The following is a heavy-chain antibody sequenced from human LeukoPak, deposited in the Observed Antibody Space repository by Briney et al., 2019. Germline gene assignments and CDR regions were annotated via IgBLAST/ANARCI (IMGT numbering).Heavy chain of an antibody. V-gene: IGHV3-7*01. CDR3: ARGSGWYDAFDI. CDR1: GFTFRRYW. D-gene: IGHD6-19*01. J-gene: IGHJ3*02. CDR2: IKQDGSQN. Sequence: PGGSLRLSCAASGFTFRRYWMSWVRQAPGKGLEWVANIKQDGSQNYYVDSVKGRFTISRDNAKNSLYLQMNSLRAEDTAVYYCARGSGWYDAFDIWGQGTMVTVSS.